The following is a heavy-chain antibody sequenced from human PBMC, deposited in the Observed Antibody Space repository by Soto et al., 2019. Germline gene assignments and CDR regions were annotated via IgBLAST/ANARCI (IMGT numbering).Heavy chain of an antibody. Sequence: PSETLSLTCTVSGGSISSYYWSWIRQPPGKGLEWIGYIYYSGSTNYNPSLKSRVTISIDTHKNQFSLQLSSVTAADTAFFFFAGGGSIVVATPRLMDVWGKGTTVTVSS. CDR2: IYYSGST. CDR3: AGGGSIVVATPRLMDV. V-gene: IGHV4-59*03. CDR1: GGSISSYY. J-gene: IGHJ6*03. D-gene: IGHD3-22*01.